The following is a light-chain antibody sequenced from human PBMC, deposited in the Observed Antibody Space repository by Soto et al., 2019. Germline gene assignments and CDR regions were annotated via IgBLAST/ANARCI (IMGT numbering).Light chain of an antibody. V-gene: IGKV1-39*01. J-gene: IGKJ3*01. CDR1: QSISFY. CDR3: QQANSFPLT. Sequence: DIQMTQSPSSLSASVGDRVTITCRASQSISFYLNWYQQTQGKAPNLLIYAASSLQSGVPSRFSGSGSGTDFTLPLSRLQPEDFETYYCQQANSFPLTFGPGTKVDIK. CDR2: AAS.